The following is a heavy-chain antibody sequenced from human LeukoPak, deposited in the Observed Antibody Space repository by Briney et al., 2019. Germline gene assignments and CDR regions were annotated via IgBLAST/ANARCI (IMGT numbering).Heavy chain of an antibody. V-gene: IGHV4-31*03. CDR3: ARLRTYGGNPVDY. J-gene: IGHJ4*02. CDR2: IYYSGST. D-gene: IGHD4-23*01. Sequence: SQTLSLTCTVSGGSISSGGYYWSWIRQHPGKGLEWIGYIYYSGSTYYNPSLKSRVTISVDTSKNQFSLRLSSVTAADTAVYYCARLRTYGGNPVDYWGQGTLVTVSS. CDR1: GGSISSGGYY.